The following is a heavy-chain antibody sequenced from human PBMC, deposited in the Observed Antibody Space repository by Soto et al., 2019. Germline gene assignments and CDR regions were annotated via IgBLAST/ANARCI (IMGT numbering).Heavy chain of an antibody. V-gene: IGHV5-51*01. CDR1: RYRFTNYW. CDR3: ARWAEGVTTPNFDY. CDR2: IYPDDSDI. D-gene: IGHD4-17*01. Sequence: PGESLKISCKGSRYRFTNYWIGWVRQMPGKGLEWMGIIYPDDSDIRYSPSFQGQVTISADKSISTAYLQWSSLKASDTAMYYCARWAEGVTTPNFDYWGQGTLVTVSS. J-gene: IGHJ4*01.